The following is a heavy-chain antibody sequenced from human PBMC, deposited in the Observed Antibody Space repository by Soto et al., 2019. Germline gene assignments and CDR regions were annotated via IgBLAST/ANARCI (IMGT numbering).Heavy chain of an antibody. CDR2: IYHSGST. Sequence: SETLSLTCAVSGGSISSGGYSWSWIRQPPGKGLEWIGYIYHSGSTYYNPSLKSRVTISVDRSKNQFSLKLSSVTAADTAVYYCARLTYYYDSSGYSFPLYFNYWGQGTLVTVSS. D-gene: IGHD3-22*01. CDR3: ARLTYYYDSSGYSFPLYFNY. V-gene: IGHV4-30-2*01. J-gene: IGHJ4*02. CDR1: GGSISSGGYS.